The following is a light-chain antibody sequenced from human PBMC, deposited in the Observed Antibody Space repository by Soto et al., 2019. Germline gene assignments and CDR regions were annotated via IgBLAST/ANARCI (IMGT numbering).Light chain of an antibody. CDR2: GNS. V-gene: IGLV1-40*01. CDR3: AAWDDSLNGFYV. Sequence: QSVLTQPPSVSGAPGQRVTISCTGSTSNIGATYDVHWYQQLPGTAPKLLIYGNSNRPSGVPDRFSGSKSGTSASLAITGLQAEDEADYYCAAWDDSLNGFYVFGTGTKVTVL. CDR1: TSNIGATYD. J-gene: IGLJ1*01.